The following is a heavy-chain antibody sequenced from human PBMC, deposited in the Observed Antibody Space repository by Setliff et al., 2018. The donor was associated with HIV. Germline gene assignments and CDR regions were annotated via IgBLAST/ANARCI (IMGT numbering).Heavy chain of an antibody. D-gene: IGHD4-17*01. CDR3: VKDGDYRNGDYDAFDI. CDR1: GFTFSAHG. J-gene: IGHJ3*02. V-gene: IGHV3-30*02. Sequence: GGSLRLSCAASGFTFSAHGMHWVRQAPGKGLEWVTFINYDDNYEYYADSVKGRFTISRDNAKSTVDLQMTRLTAEDTAVYYCVKDGDYRNGDYDAFDIWGQGTMVTVSS. CDR2: INYDDNYE.